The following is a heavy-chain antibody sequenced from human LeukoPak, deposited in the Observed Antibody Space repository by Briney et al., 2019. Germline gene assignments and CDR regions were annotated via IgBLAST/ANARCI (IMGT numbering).Heavy chain of an antibody. D-gene: IGHD3-22*01. CDR3: AKDRPNYYGSNGHYYKLNGDC. CDR1: GFALSGYN. J-gene: IGHJ4*02. Sequence: PGGSLRLSCEASGFALSGYNMNWVRQAPGKGLEWVSSITRSGAATYYADSVKGRFTISRDNSDNTLYLQMNSLRAEDTAVYYCAKDRPNYYGSNGHYYKLNGDCWGQGTLVTVSS. V-gene: IGHV3-23*01. CDR2: ITRSGAAT.